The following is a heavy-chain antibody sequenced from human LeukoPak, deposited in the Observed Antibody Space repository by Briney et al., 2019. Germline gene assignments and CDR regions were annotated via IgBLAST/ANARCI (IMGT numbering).Heavy chain of an antibody. Sequence: ASVKVSCKTSGYTFTSYGISCVRQAPGQGLEWMGWISTYNGNTDYAQNLQGRVTMTKDTSTSTAYMELRSLRSDDTAVYYCARDPPRIAVAGTGDYWGQGTLVTVSS. J-gene: IGHJ4*02. D-gene: IGHD6-19*01. CDR2: ISTYNGNT. CDR3: ARDPPRIAVAGTGDY. V-gene: IGHV1-18*01. CDR1: GYTFTSYG.